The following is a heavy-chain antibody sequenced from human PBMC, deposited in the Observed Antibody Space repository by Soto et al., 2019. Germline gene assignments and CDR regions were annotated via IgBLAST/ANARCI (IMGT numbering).Heavy chain of an antibody. CDR3: ARESTLVGYYDGMDV. Sequence: QVQLVETGGGVVQPGRSLRLSCAASGFTFSSYAMHWVRQAPGKGLPWEAVISYDGSNKYNADSVKGRFTISRDNSKNTLYLQMNSLRAEDTAVYYCARESTLVGYYDGMDVWGQGTTVTVSS. V-gene: IGHV3-30-3*01. J-gene: IGHJ6*02. CDR1: GFTFSSYA. CDR2: ISYDGSNK. D-gene: IGHD1-1*01.